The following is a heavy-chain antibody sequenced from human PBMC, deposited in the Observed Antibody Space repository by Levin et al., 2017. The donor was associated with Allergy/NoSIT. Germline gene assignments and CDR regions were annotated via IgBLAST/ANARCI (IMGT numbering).Heavy chain of an antibody. CDR3: ARVAVATPSPFDY. J-gene: IGHJ4*02. CDR1: GYTFTSYA. CDR2: INAGNGNT. V-gene: IGHV1-3*01. D-gene: IGHD5-12*01. Sequence: GESLKISCKASGYTFTSYAMHWVRQAPGQRLEWMGWINAGNGNTKYSQKFQGRVTITRDTSASTAYMELSSLRSEDTAVYYCARVAVATPSPFDYWGQGTLVTVSS.